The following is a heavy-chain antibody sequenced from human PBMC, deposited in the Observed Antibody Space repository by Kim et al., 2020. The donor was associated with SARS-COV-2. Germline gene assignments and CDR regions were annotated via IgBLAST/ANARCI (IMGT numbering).Heavy chain of an antibody. CDR3: ARESGYSGYFFDY. D-gene: IGHD5-12*01. Sequence: SETLSLTCTVSGGSISSGDYYWSWIRQPPGKGLEWIGYIYYSGSTYYNPSLKSRVTISVDTSKNQFSLKLSSVTAADTAVYYCARESGYSGYFFDYWGQGTLVTVSS. CDR2: IYYSGST. CDR1: GGSISSGDYY. J-gene: IGHJ4*02. V-gene: IGHV4-30-4*01.